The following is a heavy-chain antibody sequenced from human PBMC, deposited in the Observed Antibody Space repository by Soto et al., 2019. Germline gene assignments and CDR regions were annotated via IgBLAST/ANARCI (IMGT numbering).Heavy chain of an antibody. CDR2: IYYSGST. J-gene: IGHJ4*02. CDR3: ARGGGIVGATTVDY. CDR1: GGSISSGDYY. D-gene: IGHD1-26*01. V-gene: IGHV4-30-4*01. Sequence: QVQLQESGPGLVKPSQTLSLTCTVSGGSISSGDYYWSWIRQPPGKGLEWIGYIYYSGSTYYNPAPKGRVNISVDTSKNQFPRKLSSVTAADTAVYYFARGGGIVGATTVDYWGQGTLVTVSS.